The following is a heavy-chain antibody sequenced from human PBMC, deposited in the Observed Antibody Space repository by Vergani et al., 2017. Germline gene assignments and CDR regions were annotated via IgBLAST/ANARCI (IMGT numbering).Heavy chain of an antibody. V-gene: IGHV4-59*01. CDR2: IYYSGST. D-gene: IGHD6-13*01. CDR1: GGSISSYY. CDR3: ARGTSSSWYTVDYYYYYGMDV. J-gene: IGHJ6*02. Sequence: QVQLQESGPGLVKPSQTLSLTCTVSGGSISSYYWSWIRQPPGKGLEWIGYIYYSGSTNNNPSLKSRVTISVDTSKNQFSLKLSSVTAADTAVYYCARGTSSSWYTVDYYYYYGMDVWGQGTTVTVSS.